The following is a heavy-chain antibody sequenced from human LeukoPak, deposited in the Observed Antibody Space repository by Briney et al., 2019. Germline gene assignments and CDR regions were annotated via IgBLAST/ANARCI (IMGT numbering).Heavy chain of an antibody. CDR1: GGSISSYY. Sequence: SDTLSLTCTVSGGSISSYYWSWIRQPPGKGLEWIGYYYYSWSTKYNPSLKSRVTISVDTSKNQFSLKLSSVTAADTAVYYCAKDFTPDTWIQLWNTILDYWGQGTLVTVSS. D-gene: IGHD5-18*01. CDR2: YYYSWST. V-gene: IGHV4-59*12. CDR3: AKDFTPDTWIQLWNTILDY. J-gene: IGHJ4*02.